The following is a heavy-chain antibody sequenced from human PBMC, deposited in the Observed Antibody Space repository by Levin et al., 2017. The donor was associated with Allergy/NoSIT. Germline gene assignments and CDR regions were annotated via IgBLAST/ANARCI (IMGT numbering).Heavy chain of an antibody. J-gene: IGHJ6*02. V-gene: IGHV3-23*01. CDR3: AKDQRRGEYYYGMDV. CDR2: ISGSGGST. D-gene: IGHD3-10*01. Sequence: GESLKISCAASGFTFSSYAMSWVRQATGKGLEWVSAISGSGGSTYYADSVKGRFTISRDNSKNTLYLQMNSLRAEDTAVYYCAKDQRRGEYYYGMDVWGQGTTVTVSS. CDR1: GFTFSSYA.